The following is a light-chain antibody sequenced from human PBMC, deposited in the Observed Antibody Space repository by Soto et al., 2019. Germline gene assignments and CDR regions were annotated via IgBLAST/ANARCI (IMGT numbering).Light chain of an antibody. Sequence: QPVLTHPPSVSGAPVQSVTISCTGSSSNIGAGYDVHWYQQLPGTAPKLLIYTNNNRPSGVPDRFSGSKSGTSASLAIVGLQAEDEADYYCQSYDSDLSGFFVFGTGTKVTVL. CDR3: QSYDSDLSGFFV. V-gene: IGLV1-40*01. CDR1: SSNIGAGYD. J-gene: IGLJ1*01. CDR2: TNN.